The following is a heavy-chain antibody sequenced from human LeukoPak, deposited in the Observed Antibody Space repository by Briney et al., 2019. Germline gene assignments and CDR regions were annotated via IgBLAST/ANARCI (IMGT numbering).Heavy chain of an antibody. CDR3: ARGSGYCSGGSCYWVGYYFDY. V-gene: IGHV4-59*01. J-gene: IGHJ4*02. Sequence: SETLSLTCTVSGGSISSYYWSWIRQPPGKGLEWIGYIYYSGSTNYNPSLKSRVTISVDTSKNQFSLKLGSVTAADTAVYYCARGSGYCSGGSCYWVGYYFDYWGQGTLVTVSS. CDR2: IYYSGST. CDR1: GGSISSYY. D-gene: IGHD2-15*01.